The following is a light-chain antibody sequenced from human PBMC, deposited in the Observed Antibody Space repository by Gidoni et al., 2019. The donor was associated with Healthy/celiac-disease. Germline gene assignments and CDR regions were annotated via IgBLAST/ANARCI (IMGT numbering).Light chain of an antibody. CDR2: QDS. CDR1: NLEDNY. V-gene: IGLV3-1*01. Sequence: SYKLPQQPSESVSPGQTASITCSGDNLEDNYACWYKQKPGQAPVLVIYQDSKRPSGIPERFSCSNSGNTATLTISGTQAMDEADYYCQAWDSSTVVFGGGTKLPVL. J-gene: IGLJ2*01. CDR3: QAWDSSTVV.